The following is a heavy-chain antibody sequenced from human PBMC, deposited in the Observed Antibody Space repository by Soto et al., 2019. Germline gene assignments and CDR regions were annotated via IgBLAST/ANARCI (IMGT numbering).Heavy chain of an antibody. CDR1: GGSISSYY. Sequence: SLTCTVSGGSISSYYWSWIRQPAGKGLEWIGRIYTSGSTNYNPSLKSRVTMSVDTSKNQFSLKLSSVTAADTAVYYCARVGSSGSAGNYYYYGMDVWGQGTTVTVSS. CDR3: ARVGSSGSAGNYYYYGMDV. D-gene: IGHD6-13*01. V-gene: IGHV4-4*07. CDR2: IYTSGST. J-gene: IGHJ6*02.